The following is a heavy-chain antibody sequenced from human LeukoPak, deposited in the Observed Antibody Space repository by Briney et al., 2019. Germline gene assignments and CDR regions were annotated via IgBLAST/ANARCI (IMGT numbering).Heavy chain of an antibody. CDR2: IYTSGGT. D-gene: IGHD3-10*01. Sequence: PGTLSLTCTVSGGSISSYYWSWIRQPPGKGLEWIWRIYTSGGTNYNTSLKSRVSMSVDTSKNQFSLKLSSVTAADTAVYDCARDTTLWFGEGYYYYYGMDVWGQGTTVTVSS. J-gene: IGHJ6*02. CDR1: GGSISSYY. CDR3: ARDTTLWFGEGYYYYYGMDV. V-gene: IGHV4-4*07.